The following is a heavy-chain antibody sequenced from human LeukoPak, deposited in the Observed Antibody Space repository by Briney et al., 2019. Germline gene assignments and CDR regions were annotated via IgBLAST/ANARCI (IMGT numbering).Heavy chain of an antibody. J-gene: IGHJ4*02. CDR3: ARDLNILTGGN. V-gene: IGHV1-2*02. CDR1: GYTFTGYY. D-gene: IGHD3-9*01. CDR2: INPNSGGT. Sequence: GASVTVSCKSSGYTFTGYYMHWVRQPPGQGIEWVGWINPNSGGTNYAQKFQGRVTMTRDTSISTAYMELSRLRSDDTAVYYCARDLNILTGGNGGQGTLVTVS.